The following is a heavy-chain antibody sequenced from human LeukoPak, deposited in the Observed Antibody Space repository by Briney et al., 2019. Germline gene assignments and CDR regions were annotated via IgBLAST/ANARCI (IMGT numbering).Heavy chain of an antibody. CDR2: ISSRSSYI. Sequence: GGSLRLSSAASGFTFSSYSMNWVRQAAGKGLEWVSSISSRSSYIYYADSVKGRFTISRDNAKNSLYLQMNSLRAEDTAVYYCAGPMYYYDSSGYYIDHWGQGTVVTVSS. D-gene: IGHD3-22*01. V-gene: IGHV3-21*01. J-gene: IGHJ5*02. CDR3: AGPMYYYDSSGYYIDH. CDR1: GFTFSSYS.